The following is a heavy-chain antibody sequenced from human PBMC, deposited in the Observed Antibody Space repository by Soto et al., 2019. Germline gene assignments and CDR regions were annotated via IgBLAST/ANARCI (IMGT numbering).Heavy chain of an antibody. D-gene: IGHD3-10*01. J-gene: IGHJ4*02. CDR1: GFAFSNYG. CDR3: VKELDASGSYLLDY. CDR2: ISYNGISK. V-gene: IGHV3-30*18. Sequence: QVQLVESGGGVVQPGRSLRLSCGASGFAFSNYGIHWVRQAPGKGLEWVAVISYNGISKYYVDSVKGRFTISRDNSKNTVCLQMDSLGPEDTAVYYCVKELDASGSYLLDYWGQGTLDIVSS.